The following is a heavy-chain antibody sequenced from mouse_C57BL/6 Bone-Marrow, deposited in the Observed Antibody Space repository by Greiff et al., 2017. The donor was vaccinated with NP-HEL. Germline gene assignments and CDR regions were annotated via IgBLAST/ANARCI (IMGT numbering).Heavy chain of an antibody. J-gene: IGHJ1*03. CDR2: INPYNGGT. D-gene: IGHD2-3*01. CDR3: ARWLLLYWYFDV. CDR1: GYIFTDYY. Sequence: DVKLQESGPVLVKPGASVKMSCKASGYIFTDYYMNWVKQSHGKSLEWIGVINPYNGGTSYNQKFKGKATLTVDKSSSTAYMELNSLTSEDSAVYYCARWLLLYWYFDVWGTGTTVTVSS. V-gene: IGHV1-19*01.